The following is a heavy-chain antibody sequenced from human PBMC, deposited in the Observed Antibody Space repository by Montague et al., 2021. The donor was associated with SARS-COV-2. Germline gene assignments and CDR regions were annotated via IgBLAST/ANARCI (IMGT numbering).Heavy chain of an antibody. CDR3: AGGYSGYGDPTGFDP. CDR2: IYYSGST. D-gene: IGHD5-12*01. Sequence: SETLSLTCTVSGGSISSSSYYWGWIRQPPGKGLEWIGSIYYSGSTYYNPSLKSRVTISVDTSKNQFSLKLSAVTAADTAVYYCAGGYSGYGDPTGFDPWGQGTLVTVSS. V-gene: IGHV4-39*01. J-gene: IGHJ5*02. CDR1: GGSISSSSYY.